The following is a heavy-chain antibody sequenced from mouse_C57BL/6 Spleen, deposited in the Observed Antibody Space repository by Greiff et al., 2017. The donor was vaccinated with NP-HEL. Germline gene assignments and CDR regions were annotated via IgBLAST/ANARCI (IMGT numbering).Heavy chain of an antibody. CDR2: IDPSDSET. Sequence: QVQLQQPGAELVRPGSSVKLSCKASGYTFTSYWMHWVKQRPIQGLEWIGNIDPSDSETHYNQKFKDKATLTVDKSSSTAYMQLSSLTSEDSAVYYCARRNYGSSSSFDYWGQGTTLTVSS. J-gene: IGHJ2*01. D-gene: IGHD1-1*01. V-gene: IGHV1-52*01. CDR3: ARRNYGSSSSFDY. CDR1: GYTFTSYW.